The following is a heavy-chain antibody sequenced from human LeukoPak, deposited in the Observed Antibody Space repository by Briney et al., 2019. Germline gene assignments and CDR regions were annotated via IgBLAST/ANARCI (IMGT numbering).Heavy chain of an antibody. J-gene: IGHJ4*02. CDR3: ARVAAAGTTYFDY. Sequence: PSETLSLTCAVYGGSFSGYYWSWIRQPPGKGLEWIGEINHSGSTNYNPSLKSRVTISVDTSKSQFSLKLSSVTAADTAVYYCARVAAAGTTYFDYWGQGTLVTVSS. CDR1: GGSFSGYY. CDR2: INHSGST. D-gene: IGHD6-13*01. V-gene: IGHV4-34*01.